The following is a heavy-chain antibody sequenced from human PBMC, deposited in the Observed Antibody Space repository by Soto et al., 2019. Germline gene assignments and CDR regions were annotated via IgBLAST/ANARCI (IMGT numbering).Heavy chain of an antibody. CDR2: TSGSGGST. Sequence: EVQLLESGGGLVQPGGSLRLSCAASGFTFSSYAMSWVRQAPGKGLEWVSTTSGSGGSTYYADSVKGRFTIARDNSKNTFYLQMNSLGAEDMAVYYCAKDGGYGSGSYYSDDWGQGTLVTVSS. D-gene: IGHD3-10*01. CDR3: AKDGGYGSGSYYSDD. CDR1: GFTFSSYA. J-gene: IGHJ4*02. V-gene: IGHV3-23*01.